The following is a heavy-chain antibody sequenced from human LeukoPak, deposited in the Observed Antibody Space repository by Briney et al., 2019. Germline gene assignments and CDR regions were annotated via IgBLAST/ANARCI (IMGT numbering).Heavy chain of an antibody. D-gene: IGHD5-12*01. J-gene: IGHJ4*02. Sequence: GESLRHSCSASGFTFIIFAMHEVPEAPGKRLEGVVILLYDGSSKYYADSVKGRFTISWDNSKKTRYLQLNILRTEDTVLFYCAGCAAAGRTVATFGYWGEGTLVTVSS. V-gene: IGHV3-30*04. CDR3: AGCAAAGRTVATFGY. CDR1: GFTFIIFA. CDR2: LLYDGSSK.